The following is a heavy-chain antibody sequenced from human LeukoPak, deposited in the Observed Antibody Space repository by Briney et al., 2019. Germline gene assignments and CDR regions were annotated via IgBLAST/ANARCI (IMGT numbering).Heavy chain of an antibody. CDR2: VNPNSGNT. J-gene: IGHJ4*02. CDR1: GYTFTSYD. CDR3: ARRSDDYNSSAYYH. D-gene: IGHD3-22*01. V-gene: IGHV1-8*01. Sequence: ASVKVSCKTSGYTFTSYDLNWVRQATGQGLEWMGWVNPNSGNTGYAQKFQGRVTMTMDPSISTAYMELSSLRSEDTAVYYCARRSDDYNSSAYYHWGQGTLVTVSS.